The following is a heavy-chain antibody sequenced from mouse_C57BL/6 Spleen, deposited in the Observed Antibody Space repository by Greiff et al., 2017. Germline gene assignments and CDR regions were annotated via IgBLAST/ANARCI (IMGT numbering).Heavy chain of an antibody. CDR1: GFNIKDDY. D-gene: IGHD2-4*01. Sequence: VQLQQSGAELVRPGASVKLSCTASGFNIKDDYMHWVKQRPEQGLEWIGWIDPENGDTEYASKFQGKATITADTSSNTAYLQLSSLTSEDTAVYYCYRVDYDQFAYWGQGTLVTVSA. V-gene: IGHV14-4*01. CDR3: YRVDYDQFAY. CDR2: IDPENGDT. J-gene: IGHJ3*01.